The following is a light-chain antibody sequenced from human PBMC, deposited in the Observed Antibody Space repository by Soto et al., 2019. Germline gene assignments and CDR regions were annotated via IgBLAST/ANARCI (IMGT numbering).Light chain of an antibody. CDR3: QQYDYWPPYT. CDR2: GAS. V-gene: IGKV3-15*01. Sequence: EIVMTQSPATLSVSPGERATLSCSASQNISNNLAWYQQKPGRSPRLLIYGASTRATGIPARFSSSGSATEFTLTISSLQSEDFAVYYCQQYDYWPPYTFGQGTKLEIK. J-gene: IGKJ2*01. CDR1: QNISNN.